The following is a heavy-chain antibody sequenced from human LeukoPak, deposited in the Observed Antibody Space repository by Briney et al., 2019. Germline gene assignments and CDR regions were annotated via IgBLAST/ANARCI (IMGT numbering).Heavy chain of an antibody. J-gene: IGHJ4*02. CDR2: IHHSGST. Sequence: SETLSLICTASGYSISSGYYWGWIRQPPGKGLEWIGSIHHSGSTYYNPSLKSRVTISVDTSKNLFSLNMSSVTAADTAVYYCARLIYCSGGNCNLGYFDYWGQGTLVTVSS. CDR3: ARLIYCSGGNCNLGYFDY. V-gene: IGHV4-38-2*02. D-gene: IGHD2-15*01. CDR1: GYSISSGYY.